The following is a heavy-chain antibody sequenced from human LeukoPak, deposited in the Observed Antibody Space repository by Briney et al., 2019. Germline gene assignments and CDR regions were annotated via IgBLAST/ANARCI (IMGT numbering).Heavy chain of an antibody. V-gene: IGHV4-34*01. J-gene: IGHJ4*02. D-gene: IGHD6-13*01. CDR1: GFTFSSYA. CDR2: INHSGST. CDR3: ARGLAAAEGDY. Sequence: GSLRLSCAASGFTFSSYAMSWIRQPPGKGLEWIGEINHSGSTNYNPSLKSRVTISVDTSKNQFSLKLSSVTAADTAVYYCARGLAAAEGDYWGQGTLVTVSS.